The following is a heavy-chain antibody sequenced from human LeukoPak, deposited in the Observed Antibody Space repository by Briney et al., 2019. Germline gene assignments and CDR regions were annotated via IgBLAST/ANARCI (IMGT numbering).Heavy chain of an antibody. CDR3: AKGPSGWSRGDFDY. V-gene: IGHV3-53*01. CDR2: IYSGGST. Sequence: GGSLRLSCAASGFTFSSNYMSWVRQAPGKGLEWVSVIYSGGSTYYADSVKGRFTISRDNSKNTLYLQMNSLRAEDTAIYYCAKGPSGWSRGDFDYWGQGTLVTVSS. J-gene: IGHJ4*02. CDR1: GFTFSSNY. D-gene: IGHD6-19*01.